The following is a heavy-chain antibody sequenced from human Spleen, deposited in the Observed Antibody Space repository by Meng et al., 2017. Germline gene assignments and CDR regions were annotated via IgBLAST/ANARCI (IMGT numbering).Heavy chain of an antibody. Sequence: QVQLQQWGAGLLKPSETLSLTCAVSGDSITNHNWWAWVRQPPGKGLEWIGYIYYSGTTSYNPSLKSRVIISVDTSKNQFSLKLSSVTAADTAMYFCARVEYQLLEFDPWGQGILVTVSS. CDR1: GDSITNHNW. CDR3: ARVEYQLLEFDP. D-gene: IGHD2-2*01. J-gene: IGHJ5*02. CDR2: IYYSGTT. V-gene: IGHV4-4*02.